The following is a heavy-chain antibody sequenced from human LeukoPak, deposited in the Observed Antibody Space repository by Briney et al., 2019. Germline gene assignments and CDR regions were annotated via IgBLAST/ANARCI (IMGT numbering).Heavy chain of an antibody. CDR1: GYTFTSYG. J-gene: IGHJ3*02. CDR2: IIPIFGTA. V-gene: IGHV1-69*06. CDR3: ATPYYYGSGSFDDAFDI. D-gene: IGHD3-10*01. Sequence: ASVKVSCKASGYTFTSYGISWARQAPGQGLEWMGGIIPIFGTAYYAQKFQGRVTITADKSTSTAYMELSSLRSEDTAVYYCATPYYYGSGSFDDAFDIWGQGTMVTVSS.